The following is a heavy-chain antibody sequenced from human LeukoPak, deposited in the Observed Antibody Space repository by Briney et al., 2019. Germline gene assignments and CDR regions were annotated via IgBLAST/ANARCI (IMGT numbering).Heavy chain of an antibody. CDR1: GFTFTTHW. D-gene: IGHD4-23*01. CDR2: IHPGDSDT. CDR3: ARSDYGGNSFDY. Sequence: GESLKISCQGSGFTFTTHWIGWVRQMPGKGLEWMGIIHPGDSDTKYSPSFQGQVSISADRSIRTAYLQWTSLKASDTAMYYCARSDYGGNSFDYWGQGTLVTVSS. J-gene: IGHJ4*02. V-gene: IGHV5-51*01.